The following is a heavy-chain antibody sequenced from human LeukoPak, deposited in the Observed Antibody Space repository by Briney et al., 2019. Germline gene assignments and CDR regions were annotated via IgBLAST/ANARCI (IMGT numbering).Heavy chain of an antibody. D-gene: IGHD6-6*01. V-gene: IGHV1-69*04. CDR1: GGTFSIYA. Sequence: ASVKVSCKASGGTFSIYAISWVRQAPGQGLEWMGRLIPILGIANYAQKFQGRVTITADKSTSTAYMELSSLRSEDTAVYYCARDRSGSSSSAQNDYYGMDVWGQGTTVTVSS. CDR2: LIPILGIA. CDR3: ARDRSGSSSSAQNDYYGMDV. J-gene: IGHJ6*02.